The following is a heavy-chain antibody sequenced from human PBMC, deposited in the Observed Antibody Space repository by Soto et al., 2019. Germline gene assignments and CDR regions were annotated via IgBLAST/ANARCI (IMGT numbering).Heavy chain of an antibody. CDR2: IYPGDSDA. Sequence: EVQLVQSGAEVKKPGESLKISCKGSGYTFDKYWIAWVRQTPGRGLEWMGVIYPGDSDARYSPSFQGQVTISVDKSITTAYLQWSSLKASDTAMYYCARKTYYDTSGPIDYWGQETLVTVSS. D-gene: IGHD3-22*01. J-gene: IGHJ4*02. CDR1: GYTFDKYW. CDR3: ARKTYYDTSGPIDY. V-gene: IGHV5-51*01.